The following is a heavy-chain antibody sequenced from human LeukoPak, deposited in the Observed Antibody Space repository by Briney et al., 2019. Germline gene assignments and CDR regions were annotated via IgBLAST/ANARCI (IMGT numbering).Heavy chain of an antibody. CDR1: GFSFSNYW. CDR2: IDFDGTDT. V-gene: IGHV3-74*01. D-gene: IGHD1-14*01. Sequence: GGSLRLSCAAPGFSFSNYWMHWVRHAPGKGLVWVSRIDFDGTDTVYADSVKGRFTISRDNAKNTLYLQMNSLKAEDTAVYYCARDGDSTVDFDYWGQGTLVTVSS. J-gene: IGHJ4*02. CDR3: ARDGDSTVDFDY.